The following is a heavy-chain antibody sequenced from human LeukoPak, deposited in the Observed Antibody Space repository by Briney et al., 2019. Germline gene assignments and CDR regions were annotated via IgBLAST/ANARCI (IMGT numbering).Heavy chain of an antibody. D-gene: IGHD2-15*01. CDR1: GFTFSSYS. J-gene: IGHJ4*02. Sequence: GGSLRLSCAASGFTFSSYSINWVRQTPGKGLEWVSYISSSSSIIYYADSVKGRFTISRDNAKNSLYLQMNSLRAEDTAMYYCARDDSRKVNWGQGTLVTVSS. CDR2: ISSSSSII. CDR3: ARDDSRKVN. V-gene: IGHV3-48*01.